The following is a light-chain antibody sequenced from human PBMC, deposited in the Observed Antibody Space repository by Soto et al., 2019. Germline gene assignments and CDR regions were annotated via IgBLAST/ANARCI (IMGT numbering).Light chain of an antibody. CDR3: AVWDDSLNGWV. V-gene: IGLV1-44*01. J-gene: IGLJ3*02. CDR2: SNN. CDR1: RSNIGSNT. Sequence: QSVLTQPPSASGTPGQRVTISCSGSRSNIGSNTVNWYQQLPGTAPKLLIYSNNQRPSGVPDRFSGSKSGTLASLAISGLQSEDEAEYYCAVWDDSLNGWVFGGGTKVTVL.